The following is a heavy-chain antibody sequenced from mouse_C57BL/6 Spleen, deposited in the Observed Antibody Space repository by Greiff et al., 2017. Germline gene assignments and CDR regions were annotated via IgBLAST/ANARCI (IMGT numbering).Heavy chain of an antibody. CDR2: IRNKANGYTT. D-gene: IGHD4-1*01. J-gene: IGHJ2*01. Sequence: DVMLVESGGGLVQPGGSLSLSCAASGFTFTDYYMSWVRQPPGKALEWLGFIRNKANGYTTEYSASVKGRFTISRDNSQSILYLQMNALRAEDSATYYCARSPRTGTGFDYWGQGTTLTVSS. CDR1: GFTFTDYY. V-gene: IGHV7-3*01. CDR3: ARSPRTGTGFDY.